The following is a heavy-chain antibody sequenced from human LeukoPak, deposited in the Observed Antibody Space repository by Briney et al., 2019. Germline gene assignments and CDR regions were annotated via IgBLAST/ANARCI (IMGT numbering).Heavy chain of an antibody. Sequence: GGSLRLSCAVSGFTVSSNYMSWVRQAPGKGLEWVSVIDSGGRTDYADSVEGRFTISRDNSKNTLYLQMNSLRAEDTAVYYCAKAMESSGSYYACFDSWGQGTLVTVSS. CDR2: IDSGGRT. V-gene: IGHV3-53*01. D-gene: IGHD1-26*01. J-gene: IGHJ4*02. CDR1: GFTVSSNY. CDR3: AKAMESSGSYYACFDS.